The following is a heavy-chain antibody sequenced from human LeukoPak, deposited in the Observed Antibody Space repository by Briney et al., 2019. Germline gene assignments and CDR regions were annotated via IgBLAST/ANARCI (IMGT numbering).Heavy chain of an antibody. V-gene: IGHV3-21*04. CDR2: ISSSSSYI. Sequence: GGSLRLSXAASGFTFSSYSMNWVRQAPGKGLEWVSSISSSSSYIYYADSVKGRFTISRDNAKNSLYLQMNSLRAEDTAVYYCAKGPPLGYYYMDVWGKGTTVTVSS. CDR1: GFTFSSYS. J-gene: IGHJ6*03. CDR3: AKGPPLGYYYMDV.